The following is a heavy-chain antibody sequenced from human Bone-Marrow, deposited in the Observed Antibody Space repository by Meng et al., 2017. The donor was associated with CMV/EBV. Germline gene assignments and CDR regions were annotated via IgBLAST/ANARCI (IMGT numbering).Heavy chain of an antibody. CDR1: GYTFTSYD. V-gene: IGHV1-8*02. D-gene: IGHD2-2*01. Sequence: ASVKVSCKASGYTFTSYDINWVRQATGQGLEWMGWMNPNSGGTNYAQKFQGRVTMTRNTSISTAYMELSSLRSEDTAVYYCARGRNQLLWVYYYYGMDVWGQGTTVTVSS. J-gene: IGHJ6*02. CDR3: ARGRNQLLWVYYYYGMDV. CDR2: MNPNSGGT.